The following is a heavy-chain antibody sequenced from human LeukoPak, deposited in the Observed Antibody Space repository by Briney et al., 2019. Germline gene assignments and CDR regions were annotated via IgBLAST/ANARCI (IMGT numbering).Heavy chain of an antibody. D-gene: IGHD3-10*01. Sequence: ASVKVSCKASGYTFTGYYMHWVRQAPGQGLEWRGWINPNSGGTNYAQKFQGRVAMTRDTSISTAYMELSRLRSDDTAVYYCAREDYGSGSYSSNIFDYWGQGTLVTVSS. CDR2: INPNSGGT. J-gene: IGHJ4*02. V-gene: IGHV1-2*02. CDR3: AREDYGSGSYSSNIFDY. CDR1: GYTFTGYY.